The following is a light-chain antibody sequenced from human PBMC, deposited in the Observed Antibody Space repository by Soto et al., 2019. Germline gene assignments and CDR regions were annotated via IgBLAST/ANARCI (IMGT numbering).Light chain of an antibody. V-gene: IGLV1-40*01. Sequence: QAVVTQPPSVSGAPGQRVTISCTGSSYNIGAGYDVHWYQQLPGTAPKLLIYGNSNRPSGVPDRFSGSKSGTSASLAITGLQAEDEADYYCQSYESSLSGYVFGTGTKLTVL. J-gene: IGLJ1*01. CDR2: GNS. CDR1: SYNIGAGYD. CDR3: QSYESSLSGYV.